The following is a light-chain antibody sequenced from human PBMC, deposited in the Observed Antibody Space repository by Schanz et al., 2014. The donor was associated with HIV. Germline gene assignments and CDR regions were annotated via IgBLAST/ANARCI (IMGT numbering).Light chain of an antibody. CDR2: GAS. V-gene: IGKV3-15*01. J-gene: IGKJ1*01. CDR3: QQYNNYRT. CDR1: QSVSSN. Sequence: EIVMTQSPATLSVSPGERATLSCRASQSVSSNLAWYQQKPGQAPRLLIYGASTRATGIPARFSGSGSGTEFTLTISSLQSDDFATYYCQQYNNYRTFGQGTKVEV.